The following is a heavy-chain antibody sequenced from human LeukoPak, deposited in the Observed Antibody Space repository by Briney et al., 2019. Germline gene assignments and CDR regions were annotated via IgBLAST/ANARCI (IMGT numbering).Heavy chain of an antibody. J-gene: IGHJ6*02. CDR1: GFTFSNAW. V-gene: IGHV3-48*04. CDR3: ARDNAWTAMVYYYYYGMDV. CDR2: ISSSGSTI. Sequence: GGSLTLSCAASGFTFSNAWLNWVRQAPGKGLEWVSYISSSGSTIYYADSVKCRFTISRDNAKNSLYLQMNSLRAEDTAVYYCARDNAWTAMVYYYYYGMDVWGQGTTVTVPS. D-gene: IGHD5-18*01.